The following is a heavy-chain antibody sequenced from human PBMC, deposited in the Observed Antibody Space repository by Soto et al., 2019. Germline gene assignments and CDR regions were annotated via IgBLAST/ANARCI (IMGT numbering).Heavy chain of an antibody. CDR2: IIPIFGTA. V-gene: IGHV1-69*13. CDR3: ARAPLGYCTNGVCYNGLVDY. CDR1: GYTFTSYG. D-gene: IGHD2-8*01. Sequence: ASVKVSCKASGYTFTSYGISWVRQAPGQGLEWMGGIIPIFGTANYAQKFQGRVTITADESTSTAYMGLSSLRSEDTAVYYCARAPLGYCTNGVCYNGLVDYWGQGTLVTVSS. J-gene: IGHJ4*02.